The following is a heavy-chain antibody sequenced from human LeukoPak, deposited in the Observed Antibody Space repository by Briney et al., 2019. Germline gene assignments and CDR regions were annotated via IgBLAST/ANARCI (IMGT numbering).Heavy chain of an antibody. V-gene: IGHV3-7*03. CDR3: TRDQS. CDR1: GFSTSRSR. CDR2: INQDGSQK. Sequence: PGGSLRLSCAGSGFSTSRSRMGWVRQTPGKGLEWVANINQDGSQKYYVDSVKGRFTITRDNAKNSLFLQMNSLRAEDTAMYYCTRDQSWGQGTLVTVSS. J-gene: IGHJ4*02.